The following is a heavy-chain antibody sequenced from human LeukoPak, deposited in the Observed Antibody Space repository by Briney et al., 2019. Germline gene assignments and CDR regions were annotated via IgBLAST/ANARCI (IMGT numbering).Heavy chain of an antibody. CDR1: GGSISSSSYY. J-gene: IGHJ6*03. V-gene: IGHV4-39*01. D-gene: IGHD2-2*01. CDR2: IYYSGST. Sequence: SETLSLTCTVSGGSISSSSYYWGWIRQPPGKGLEWIGSIYYSGSTYYNPSLKSRVTISVDTSKNQFSLKLSSVTAEDTAVYYCAEGSGCSSTSCYRGYYYYMDVWGKGATVTVSS. CDR3: AEGSGCSSTSCYRGYYYYMDV.